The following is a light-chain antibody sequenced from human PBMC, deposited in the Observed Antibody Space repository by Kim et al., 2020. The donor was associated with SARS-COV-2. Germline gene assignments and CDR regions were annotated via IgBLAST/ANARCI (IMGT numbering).Light chain of an antibody. CDR3: QQYSNWPLT. CDR1: QSVNSY. V-gene: IGKV3-15*01. J-gene: IGKJ4*01. CDR2: SAS. Sequence: VSPGERATLSCRASQSVNSYLAWYQQKPGQPPRLLIYSASTRATGIPARFSGSGSGTEFTLTISSLQSEDFEVYYCQQYSNWPLTFGGGTKVDIK.